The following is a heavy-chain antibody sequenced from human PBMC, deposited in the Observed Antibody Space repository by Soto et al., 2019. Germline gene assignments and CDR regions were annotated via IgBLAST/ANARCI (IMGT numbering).Heavy chain of an antibody. V-gene: IGHV4-59*01. J-gene: IGHJ5*02. D-gene: IGHD6-13*01. CDR3: ARGGDSSRTGWFDP. CDR2: IAYSGTT. Sequence: QVRLHESGPGLVKPSETLSLTCTVSGGAINSYYCSWIRQSPGKGLEWLGYIAYSGTTKYNPSLKSRVTISSDTSKNQFSLKLKSVTAADTAVYYCARGGDSSRTGWFDPWSQGTLVTVSS. CDR1: GGAINSYY.